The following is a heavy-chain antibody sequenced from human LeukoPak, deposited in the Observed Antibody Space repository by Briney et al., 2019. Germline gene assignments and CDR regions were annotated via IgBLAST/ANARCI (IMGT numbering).Heavy chain of an antibody. Sequence: GGSLRLSGAASGFTFSSYGMSWVRQAPGKGLEWVSAISGSGGSTYYADSVKGRFTISRDNSKNALYLQMNSLRAEDTAVYYCAKGAGVVVITAVCFDYWGQGTLVTVSS. D-gene: IGHD3-22*01. J-gene: IGHJ4*02. CDR3: AKGAGVVVITAVCFDY. V-gene: IGHV3-23*01. CDR2: ISGSGGST. CDR1: GFTFSSYG.